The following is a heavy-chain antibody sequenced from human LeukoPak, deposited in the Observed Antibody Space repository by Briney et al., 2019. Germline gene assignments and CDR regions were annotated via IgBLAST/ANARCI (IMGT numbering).Heavy chain of an antibody. V-gene: IGHV3-9*01. J-gene: IGHJ3*02. CDR1: GFTFDEYA. Sequence: GGSLRLSCAASGFTFDEYAMHWVRQAPGKGREWVSGISWNSGSIAYADSVKGRFTISRDKAKNSLYMRMTSLRGERTALYYCAKDPPGGWSNHDAFDIWGEGTILTV. D-gene: IGHD6-19*01. CDR2: ISWNSGSI. CDR3: AKDPPGGWSNHDAFDI.